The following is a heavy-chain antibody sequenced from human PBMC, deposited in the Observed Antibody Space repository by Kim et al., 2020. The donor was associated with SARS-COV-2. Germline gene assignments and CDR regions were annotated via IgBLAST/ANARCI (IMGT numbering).Heavy chain of an antibody. CDR3: AKDDDV. V-gene: IGHV3-53*01. CDR2: GFSK. J-gene: IGHJ6*02. Sequence: GFSKYYADSVKGRFPISRDNSRSTLYLQMNSRRVEDTAVYYCAKDDDVWGQGTTVTVSS.